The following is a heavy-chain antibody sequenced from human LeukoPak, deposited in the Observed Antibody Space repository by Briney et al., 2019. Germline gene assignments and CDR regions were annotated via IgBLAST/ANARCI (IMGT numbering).Heavy chain of an antibody. CDR3: ARGGYDFWSGYPNAFDI. V-gene: IGHV3-21*01. CDR1: GFTFSSYA. J-gene: IGHJ3*02. Sequence: GGSLRLSCAASGFTFSSYAMSWVRQAPGKGLEWVSSISSSSSYIYYADSVKGRFTISRDNAKNSLYLQMNSLRAEDTAVYYCARGGYDFWSGYPNAFDIWGQGTMVTVSS. D-gene: IGHD3-3*01. CDR2: ISSSSSYI.